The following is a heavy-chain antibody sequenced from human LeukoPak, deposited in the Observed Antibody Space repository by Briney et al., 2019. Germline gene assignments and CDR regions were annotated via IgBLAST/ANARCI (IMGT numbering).Heavy chain of an antibody. Sequence: GGSLRLSCAASGFTFSSYGMHWVRQAPGKALEWLAVISYDGSNKYYADSVKGRFTISRDNSKNTLYLQMNSLRAEDTAVYYCARGAILTGFLGDVADYWGQGTLVTVSS. CDR2: ISYDGSNK. D-gene: IGHD3-9*01. V-gene: IGHV3-30*03. J-gene: IGHJ4*02. CDR1: GFTFSSYG. CDR3: ARGAILTGFLGDVADY.